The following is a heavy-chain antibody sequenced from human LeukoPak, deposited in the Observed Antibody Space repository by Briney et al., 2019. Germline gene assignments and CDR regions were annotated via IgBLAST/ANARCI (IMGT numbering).Heavy chain of an antibody. CDR2: IYPGDSDT. V-gene: IGHV5-51*01. Sequence: GESLKISCKGSGYSFTSYWIGWVRQMPGKGLEWMGIIYPGDSDTRYSPSFQGQVTISADKSISTAYLQWSSLKASDTAMYYCARHYDFWSETTHPGWFDPCGQGTLVTVSS. D-gene: IGHD3-3*01. CDR1: GYSFTSYW. CDR3: ARHYDFWSETTHPGWFDP. J-gene: IGHJ5*02.